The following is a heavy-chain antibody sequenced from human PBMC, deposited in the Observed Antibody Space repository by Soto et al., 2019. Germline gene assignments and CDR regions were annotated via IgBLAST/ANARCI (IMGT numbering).Heavy chain of an antibody. CDR3: ARDLVPGFGEFLDY. D-gene: IGHD3-10*01. Sequence: GGSLRLSCAASGFTFSSYSMNWVRQAPGKGLEWVSYISSSSTIYYADSVKGRFTISRDNAKNSLYLQMNSLRAEDTAVYYCARDLVPGFGEFLDYWGQGTLVTVSS. J-gene: IGHJ4*02. CDR2: ISSSSTI. CDR1: GFTFSSYS. V-gene: IGHV3-48*01.